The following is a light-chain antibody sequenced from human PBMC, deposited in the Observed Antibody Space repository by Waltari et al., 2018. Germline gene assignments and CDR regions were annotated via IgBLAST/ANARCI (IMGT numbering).Light chain of an antibody. Sequence: DIVMTQSPDSLAVSLGARATIHCKSSQSILYRSSNRNALAWYQQKPGQPPKLLFFWAATRESRAPDRFSVSGSGTDFTLTISSLQAEDVAVYYCQQYYNAPLTFGGGTKVGIK. V-gene: IGKV4-1*01. CDR1: QSILYRSSNRNA. CDR3: QQYYNAPLT. CDR2: WAA. J-gene: IGKJ4*01.